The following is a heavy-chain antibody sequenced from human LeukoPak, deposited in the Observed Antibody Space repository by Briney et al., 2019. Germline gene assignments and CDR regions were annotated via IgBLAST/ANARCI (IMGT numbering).Heavy chain of an antibody. D-gene: IGHD6-6*01. CDR2: IYYSGST. V-gene: IGHV4-59*01. J-gene: IGHJ6*02. Sequence: SETLSLTCTVSGGSISSYYWSWIRQPPGKGLEWIGYIYYSGSTNYNPSLKSRVTISVDTSKNQFSLKLSSVTAADTAVYYCARADSSSSYYYYGMDVWGQGTMVTVSS. CDR3: ARADSSSSYYYYGMDV. CDR1: GGSISSYY.